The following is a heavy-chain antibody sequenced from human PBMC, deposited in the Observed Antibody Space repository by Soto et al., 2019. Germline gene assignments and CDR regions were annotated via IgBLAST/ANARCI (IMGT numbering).Heavy chain of an antibody. Sequence: GESLKISCKGSGYSFTSYWIGWVRQMPGKGLEWMGIIYPGDSDTRYSPSFQGQVTISADKSISTAYLQWSSLKASDTAMYYCAMYYYDSCGYRPKVRSGDAFDIWGQGTMVTVSS. CDR2: IYPGDSDT. J-gene: IGHJ3*02. CDR1: GYSFTSYW. CDR3: AMYYYDSCGYRPKVRSGDAFDI. D-gene: IGHD3-22*01. V-gene: IGHV5-51*01.